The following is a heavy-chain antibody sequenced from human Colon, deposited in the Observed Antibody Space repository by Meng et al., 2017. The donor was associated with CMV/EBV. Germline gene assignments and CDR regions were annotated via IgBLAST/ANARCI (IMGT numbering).Heavy chain of an antibody. CDR1: GFPFRSHA. CDR2: ASYDGNYR. V-gene: IGHV3-30*03. J-gene: IGHJ4*02. Sequence: SCAASGFPFRSHAMHWVRQAPGRNLEWVALASYDGNYRLYADPVKGRFTISRDNSENTLYLQMNSLRPEDTAVYYCVAEVGVRVFNNWGQGTLVTVSS. D-gene: IGHD1-26*01. CDR3: VAEVGVRVFNN.